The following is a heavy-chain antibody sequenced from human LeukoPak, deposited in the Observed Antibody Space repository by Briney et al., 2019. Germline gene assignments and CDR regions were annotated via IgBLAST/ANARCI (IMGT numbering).Heavy chain of an antibody. D-gene: IGHD6-6*01. CDR1: GITFSNAW. V-gene: IGHV3-15*01. CDR2: IKSKADGETI. Sequence: GGSLRLSCAASGITFSNAWMNWVRQAPGKGLEWVGRIKSKADGETIDYAAPLKGRFTISRDDSLNPLYLHMNSLKLEDTAVYYCTNSSSSAASDYWGQGTLVTVSS. CDR3: TNSSSSAASDY. J-gene: IGHJ4*02.